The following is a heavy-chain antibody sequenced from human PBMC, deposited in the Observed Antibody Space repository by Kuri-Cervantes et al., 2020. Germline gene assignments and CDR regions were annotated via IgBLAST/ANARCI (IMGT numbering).Heavy chain of an antibody. CDR2: INHSGST. D-gene: IGHD2-15*01. V-gene: IGHV4-34*01. CDR3: ARVVRYCSGGSCYSGWFDP. CDR1: RGSISGYY. Sequence: SQTLSLTFVVYRGSISGYYWTWIRQPPGKGLEWIGEINHSGSTNYNPSLKSRVTISVDTSKNQFSLKLSSVTAADTAVYYCARVVRYCSGGSCYSGWFDPWGQGTLVTVSS. J-gene: IGHJ5*02.